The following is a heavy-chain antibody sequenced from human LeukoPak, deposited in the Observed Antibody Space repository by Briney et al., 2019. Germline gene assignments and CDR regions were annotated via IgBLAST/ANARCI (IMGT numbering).Heavy chain of an antibody. CDR3: ASCDSSDYYNFDY. D-gene: IGHD3-22*01. CDR2: IYYSGTT. Sequence: SETLSLTCSVSGGSISSYYWSWIRQTPGKGLEWIGYIYYSGTTNYNPSLKSRVTISVDTSKNQFSLKLSSVTAADTTVYYCASCDSSDYYNFDYWGQGTLVTVSS. V-gene: IGHV4-59*12. J-gene: IGHJ4*02. CDR1: GGSISSYY.